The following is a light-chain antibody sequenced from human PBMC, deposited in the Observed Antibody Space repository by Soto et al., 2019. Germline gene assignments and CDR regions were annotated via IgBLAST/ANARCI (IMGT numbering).Light chain of an antibody. Sequence: EIVLTQSPGTLSLSPGERATLSCRASQSVGNNYLAWFQQKPGQTPRLVIYNASSRATGIPDRFSGSGSGTDFTLTISRLEPEDFAVYYCHQYAFSPLTFGQGTKLEIK. CDR2: NAS. CDR1: QSVGNNY. CDR3: HQYAFSPLT. J-gene: IGKJ2*01. V-gene: IGKV3-20*01.